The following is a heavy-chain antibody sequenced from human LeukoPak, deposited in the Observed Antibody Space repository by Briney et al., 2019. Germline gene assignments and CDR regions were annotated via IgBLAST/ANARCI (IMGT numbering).Heavy chain of an antibody. V-gene: IGHV4-59*01. Sequence: SETLSLTCTVSGGSISSYYWSWIRQSPGKGLECIGYIHYTGSTNYNPSLKSRVTISVETSKNQFSLKLKSVTAADTAVYYCARGGYYGSGNDFRFDPWGQGTLVTVSS. CDR1: GGSISSYY. CDR2: IHYTGST. D-gene: IGHD3-10*01. CDR3: ARGGYYGSGNDFRFDP. J-gene: IGHJ5*02.